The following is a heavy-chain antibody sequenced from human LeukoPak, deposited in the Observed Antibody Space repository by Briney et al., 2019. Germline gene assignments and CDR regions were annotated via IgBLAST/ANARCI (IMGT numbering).Heavy chain of an antibody. CDR2: IRYDGSNK. V-gene: IGHV3-30*02. CDR1: GFTFSSYG. D-gene: IGHD3-16*01. J-gene: IGHJ4*02. Sequence: PGGSLRLSCAASGFTFSSYGMHWVRQAPGKGLEWVAFIRYDGSNKYYADSVKGRFTISRDNSKNTLYLQMNSLRAEDTAVYYCVGLTYYDYVWGSKPMTADYWGQGTLVTVSS. CDR3: VGLTYYDYVWGSKPMTADY.